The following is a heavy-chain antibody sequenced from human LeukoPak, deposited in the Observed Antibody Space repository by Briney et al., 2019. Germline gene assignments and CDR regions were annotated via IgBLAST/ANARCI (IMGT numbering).Heavy chain of an antibody. Sequence: RTSETLSLTRTVSGGSISSYYWSWIRQPPGKGLEWIGYIYYSGSTNYNPSLKSRVTISVDTSKNQFSLKLSSVSAADTAVYYCARVSDTAMVTGFDYWDQGTLVTVSS. CDR1: GGSISSYY. CDR2: IYYSGST. V-gene: IGHV4-59*01. J-gene: IGHJ4*02. D-gene: IGHD5-18*01. CDR3: ARVSDTAMVTGFDY.